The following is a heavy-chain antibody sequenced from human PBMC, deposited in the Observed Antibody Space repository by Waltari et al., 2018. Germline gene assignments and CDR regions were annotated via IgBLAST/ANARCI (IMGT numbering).Heavy chain of an antibody. Sequence: EVQLVESGGGLVQPGGSLRLSCAASGFTFSSYSMNWVRQAPGTGLEWVSYISSSSSTIYYADSVKGRFTISRDNAKNSLYLQMNSLRAEDTAVYYCARDIQPFIAAAGGDAFDIWGQGTMVTVSS. D-gene: IGHD6-13*01. CDR3: ARDIQPFIAAAGGDAFDI. CDR1: GFTFSSYS. V-gene: IGHV3-48*01. J-gene: IGHJ3*02. CDR2: ISSSSSTI.